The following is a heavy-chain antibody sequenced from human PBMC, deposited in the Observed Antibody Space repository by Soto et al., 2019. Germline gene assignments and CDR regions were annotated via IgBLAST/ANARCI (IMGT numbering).Heavy chain of an antibody. V-gene: IGHV3-30*03. CDR2: ISYDGSNK. J-gene: IGHJ4*02. D-gene: IGHD3-22*01. CDR1: GFTFSSYG. CDR3: ATQVLYYYDSSGYSGPNFDY. Sequence: GGSLRLSCAASGFTFSSYGMHWVRQAPGKELEWVAVISYDGSNKYYADSVKGRFTISRDNSKNTLYLQMNSLRAEDTAVYYCATQVLYYYDSSGYSGPNFDYWGQGTLVTVSS.